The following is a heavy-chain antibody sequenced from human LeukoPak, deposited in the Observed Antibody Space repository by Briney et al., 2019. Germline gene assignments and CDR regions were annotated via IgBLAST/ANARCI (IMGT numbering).Heavy chain of an antibody. CDR3: ARYSSNWGSLDY. V-gene: IGHV4-59*01. CDR2: IYYSGST. D-gene: IGHD6-13*01. Sequence: SETLSLTCTVSGGSISSYYWSWIRQPPGKGLEWIGYIYYSGSTNYNPSLKSRVTISVDTSKNQFSLKLSSVTAADTAVYYCARYSSNWGSLDYWGQGTVVTVSS. J-gene: IGHJ4*02. CDR1: GGSISSYY.